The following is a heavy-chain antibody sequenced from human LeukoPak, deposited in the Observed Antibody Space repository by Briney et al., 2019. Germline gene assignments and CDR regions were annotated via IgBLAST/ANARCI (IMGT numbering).Heavy chain of an antibody. CDR2: ISSSGSYI. D-gene: IGHD3-16*01. CDR1: GFTFSSYS. J-gene: IGHJ4*02. CDR3: TRVSYADGGYFDY. V-gene: IGHV3-21*01. Sequence: GGSLRLSCAASGFTFSSYSMNWVRQAPGKGLEWVSSISSSGSYIYYADSVKGRFTISRDNAKNSLYLQMNSLTAEDTAVYYCTRVSYADGGYFDYWGQGTLVTVSS.